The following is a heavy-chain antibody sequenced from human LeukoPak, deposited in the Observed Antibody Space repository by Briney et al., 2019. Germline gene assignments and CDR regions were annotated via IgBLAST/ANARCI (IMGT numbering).Heavy chain of an antibody. V-gene: IGHV3-48*04. J-gene: IGHJ5*02. CDR3: ARVGRGSYMFDP. Sequence: GGSLRLSCAASGFTFSSYAMHWVRQAPGKGLEWVSYISSSGSTIYYADSVKGRFTISRDNAKNSLYLQMNSLRAEDTAVYYCARVGRGSYMFDPWGQGTLVTVSS. D-gene: IGHD1-26*01. CDR2: ISSSGSTI. CDR1: GFTFSSYA.